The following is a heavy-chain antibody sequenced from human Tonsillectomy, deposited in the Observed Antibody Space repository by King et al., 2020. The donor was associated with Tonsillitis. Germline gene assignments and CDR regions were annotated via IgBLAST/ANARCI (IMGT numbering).Heavy chain of an antibody. CDR3: ARSIVVAGQGGDWFDP. CDR2: ISPVFGIT. CDR1: VYTFSTYS. Sequence: QLVQSGAEVRKPGSSVKVSCKASVYTFSTYSINWVRQAPGQGLEWMGRISPVFGITNYAEKLQGRVTIAADKSTTTDYMELSSLRSEATAVYYCARSIVVAGQGGDWFDPWGQGTLVTVSS. D-gene: IGHD6-19*01. J-gene: IGHJ5*02. V-gene: IGHV1-69*09.